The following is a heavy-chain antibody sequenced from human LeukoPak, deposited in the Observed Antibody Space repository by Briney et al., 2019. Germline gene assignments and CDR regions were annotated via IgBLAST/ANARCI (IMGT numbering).Heavy chain of an antibody. CDR3: ARDPYSSGWHASFDP. CDR2: VYSSGST. V-gene: IGHV4-39*07. D-gene: IGHD6-19*01. Sequence: SETLSLTCSVSGDSISSARNYWGWIRQSPGKGLEWLASVYSSGSTHSNPSLTSRVTISVDTSKNRFSLKLRSVTAADTAVYYCARDPYSSGWHASFDPWGQGTLVTVSS. CDR1: GDSISSARNY. J-gene: IGHJ5*02.